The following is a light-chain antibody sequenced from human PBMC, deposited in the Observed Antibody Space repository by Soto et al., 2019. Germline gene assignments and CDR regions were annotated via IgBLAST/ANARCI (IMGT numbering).Light chain of an antibody. V-gene: IGLV2-14*01. Sequence: QSVLTQPASVSGSPGQSITISCTGTSSDVGAYGYVSWYQQHPGKSPKIILYEVNNRPSGLSNRFSGSKSGNTASLTISGLQAEYEADYYCSSYTTINTGVFGGGTKVTVL. CDR2: EVN. CDR3: SSYTTINTGV. J-gene: IGLJ3*02. CDR1: SSDVGAYGY.